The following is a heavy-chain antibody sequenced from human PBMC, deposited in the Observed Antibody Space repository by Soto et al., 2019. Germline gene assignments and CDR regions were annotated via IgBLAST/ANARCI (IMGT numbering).Heavy chain of an antibody. D-gene: IGHD3-22*01. Sequence: EVQLVESGGGLVKPGGSLRLSCAASGFTFSSYSMNWVRQAPGKGLEWVSSISSSSSYIYYADSVKGRFTISRDNAKNALDLKMNSLRAEDTAVYYCARGGDSGGYPADYWGQGPLVTVSS. CDR1: GFTFSSYS. J-gene: IGHJ4*02. CDR2: ISSSSSYI. CDR3: ARGGDSGGYPADY. V-gene: IGHV3-21*01.